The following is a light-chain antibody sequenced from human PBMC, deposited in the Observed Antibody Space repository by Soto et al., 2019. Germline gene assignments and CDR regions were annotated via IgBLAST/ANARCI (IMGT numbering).Light chain of an antibody. CDR1: QSLLFFNGITY. J-gene: IGKJ4*01. CDR3: MQGTHWPLT. Sequence: EVVLTQSPLSLPVTVGQPATVSCRSSQSLLFFNGITYLTWFHQRPGQPPRRLISEVSNWDSGVPDRFSGSGSGTDFTLEISRVEAEDVGLFYCMQGTHWPLTFGGGTRVEIK. CDR2: EVS. V-gene: IGKV2D-30*01.